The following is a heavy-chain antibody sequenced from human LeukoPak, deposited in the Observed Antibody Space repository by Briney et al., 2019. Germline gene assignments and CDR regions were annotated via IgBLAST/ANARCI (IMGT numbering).Heavy chain of an antibody. CDR2: IWYDGSNK. V-gene: IGHV3-33*01. J-gene: IGHJ4*02. CDR1: GFTFSSYG. Sequence: PGRSLRLSCAASGFTFSSYGMHWVRQAPGKGLEWVAVIWYDGSNKYYADSVKGRFTISRDNSKNTLYLQMNSLRAEDTAVYYCARDAIAVAGFFDYWGQGTLVTVSP. D-gene: IGHD6-19*01. CDR3: ARDAIAVAGFFDY.